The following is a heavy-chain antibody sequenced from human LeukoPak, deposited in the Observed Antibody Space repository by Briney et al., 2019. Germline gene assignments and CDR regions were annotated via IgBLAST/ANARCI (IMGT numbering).Heavy chain of an antibody. CDR2: IKRKSDGGTT. CDR1: GLTFSNAW. J-gene: IGHJ4*02. V-gene: IGHV3-15*01. Sequence: GGSLRLSCAASGLTFSNAWMSWVRQAPGKGLEWVGRIKRKSDGGTTDYAAPVKGRFTISRDDSKNTLYLQMNSLKTEDTAVYYCTTVFGFTFDYWGQGTLVTVSS. CDR3: TTVFGFTFDY. D-gene: IGHD2-21*01.